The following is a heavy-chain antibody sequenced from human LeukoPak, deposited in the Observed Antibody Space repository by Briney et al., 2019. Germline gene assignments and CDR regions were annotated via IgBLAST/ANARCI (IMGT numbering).Heavy chain of an antibody. V-gene: IGHV1-2*02. D-gene: IGHD3-10*01. J-gene: IGHJ5*02. Sequence: ASVKVSCKASGYTFTGYYMHWVRQAPGQGLEWMGWINPNSGGTNYAQKFQGRVTMTRDTSISTAYMELSRRRSDDTAVYYCARGLSLLWFRELLSNGTKFLKANWFDPWGQGTLVTVSS. CDR3: ARGLSLLWFRELLSNGTKFLKANWFDP. CDR1: GYTFTGYY. CDR2: INPNSGGT.